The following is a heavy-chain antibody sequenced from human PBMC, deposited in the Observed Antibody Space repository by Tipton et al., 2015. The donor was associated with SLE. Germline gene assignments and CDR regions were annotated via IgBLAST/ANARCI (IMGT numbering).Heavy chain of an antibody. CDR3: ARDKSSHSKYILDY. CDR2: VFYSGST. CDR1: GGSINTFY. D-gene: IGHD3-3*02. Sequence: TLSLTCSVSGGSINTFYWSWIRQPPGKGLEWIGYVFYSGSTYYNPSLKSRVTISVDTSKNQFSLNLTSVTAADTAVYYCARDKSSHSKYILDYWGQGTLVTVSS. J-gene: IGHJ4*02. V-gene: IGHV4-59*12.